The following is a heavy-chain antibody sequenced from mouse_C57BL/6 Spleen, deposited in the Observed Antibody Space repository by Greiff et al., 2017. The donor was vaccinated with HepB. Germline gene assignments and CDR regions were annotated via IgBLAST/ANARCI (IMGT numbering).Heavy chain of an antibody. V-gene: IGHV1-22*01. Sequence: EVQLVESGPELVKPGASVKMSCKASGYTFTDYNMHWVKQSHGKSLEWIGYINPNNGGTSYNQKFKGKATLTVNNSSSRAYMELRSLTSEDSAVYYCARDDYDDFDYWGQGTTLTVSS. CDR3: ARDDYDDFDY. J-gene: IGHJ2*01. D-gene: IGHD2-4*01. CDR2: INPNNGGT. CDR1: GYTFTDYN.